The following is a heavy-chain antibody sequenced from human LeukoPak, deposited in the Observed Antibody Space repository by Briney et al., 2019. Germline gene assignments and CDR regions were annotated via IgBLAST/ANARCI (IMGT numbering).Heavy chain of an antibody. CDR3: ARWYSSGWAFDY. CDR2: IHSSGST. V-gene: IGHV4-59*08. D-gene: IGHD6-19*01. J-gene: IGHJ4*02. CDR1: GGTISSYY. Sequence: PSETLSLTCTVSGGTISSYYWNWIRQPPGKGLEWIGYIHSSGSTKYNPSLKSRVTISVDTSKNQFSLELSSVTAADRAVYYCARWYSSGWAFDYWGQGTLVTVSS.